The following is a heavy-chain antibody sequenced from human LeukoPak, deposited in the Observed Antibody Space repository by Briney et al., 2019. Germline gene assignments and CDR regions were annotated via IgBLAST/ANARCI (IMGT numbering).Heavy chain of an antibody. D-gene: IGHD6-13*01. CDR2: ISRGGGT. J-gene: IGHJ6*03. CDR3: ARGYSSSWYVNMDV. Sequence: PGGSLRLSCSTSGFAVSSDYMSWVRQSPGKGLEWVSGISRGGGTYYGDSVKGRFTISRDISKNTLDLQMNSLRVEDTAVYYCARGYSSSWYVNMDVWGKGTTVTVSS. V-gene: IGHV3-53*01. CDR1: GFAVSSDY.